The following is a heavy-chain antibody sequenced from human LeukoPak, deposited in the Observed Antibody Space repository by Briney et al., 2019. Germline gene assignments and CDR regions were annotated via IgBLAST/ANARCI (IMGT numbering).Heavy chain of an antibody. CDR2: ISGDGYTT. CDR1: GFIFSSYA. CDR3: TRIGSGSQTDY. Sequence: QPGESLRLSCVASGFIFSSYAMPWVRQAPGKGLEYVSSISGDGYTTFYGNSVRGRFTISRDNSKNTLYLQMGSLRADDMAVYYCTRIGSGSQTDYWGEGTLVTVSS. J-gene: IGHJ4*02. V-gene: IGHV3-64*01. D-gene: IGHD3-10*01.